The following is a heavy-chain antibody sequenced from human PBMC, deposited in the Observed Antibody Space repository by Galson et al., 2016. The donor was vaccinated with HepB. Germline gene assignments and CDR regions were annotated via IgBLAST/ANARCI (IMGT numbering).Heavy chain of an antibody. CDR2: IRNDGSGK. V-gene: IGHV3-30*18. CDR3: AKRGEVGVHYCMDV. J-gene: IGHJ6*03. Sequence: SLRLSCAASGFFFNNYAMHWVRQAPGKGLEWVAHIRNDGSGKYYGESLKGRITISRDNSKSTLYLQMDSLRPEDTAVYYFAKRGEVGVHYCMDVWGKGTTVTISS. CDR1: GFFFNNYA. D-gene: IGHD1-26*01.